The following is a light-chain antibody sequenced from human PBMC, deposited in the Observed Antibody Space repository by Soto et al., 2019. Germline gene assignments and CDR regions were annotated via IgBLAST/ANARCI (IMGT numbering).Light chain of an antibody. CDR2: DVS. CDR1: SSDVGDYNY. Sequence: QSALALPASVSGSPGQSITISCTGTSSDVGDYNYVSWYQQHPGKAPKVMIYDVSNRPSGVSNRFSGSKSGNTASLTISGLQAEDEADYYCSSYTSSSTLVFGTGTKVTVL. V-gene: IGLV2-14*01. CDR3: SSYTSSSTLV. J-gene: IGLJ1*01.